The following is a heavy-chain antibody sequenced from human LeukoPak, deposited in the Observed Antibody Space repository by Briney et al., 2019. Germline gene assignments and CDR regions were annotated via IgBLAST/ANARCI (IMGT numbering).Heavy chain of an antibody. CDR2: IIPIFGTA. CDR3: AREEEYYYDSSGYSYYFDY. D-gene: IGHD3-22*01. Sequence: ASVKVSCKASGGTFSSYAISWVRQAPGQGLEWMGRIIPIFGTANYAQKFQGRVTITADESTSTAYMELSSLRSEDTAVYYCAREEEYYYDSSGYSYYFDYWGQGTLVTVSS. V-gene: IGHV1-69*13. J-gene: IGHJ4*02. CDR1: GGTFSSYA.